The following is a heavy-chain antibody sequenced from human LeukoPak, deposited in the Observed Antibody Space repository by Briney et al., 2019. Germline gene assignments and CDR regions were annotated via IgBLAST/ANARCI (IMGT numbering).Heavy chain of an antibody. D-gene: IGHD3-16*01. J-gene: IGHJ6*02. Sequence: GGSLRLSCAASGFTVSSNYMSWVRQAPGKGLEWVSVIYSGGSTYYADSVKGRFTISRDNSKNTLYLQMNSLRAEDTAVYYCAKDPDGDYYYGMDVWGQGTTVTVSS. CDR3: AKDPDGDYYYGMDV. V-gene: IGHV3-53*01. CDR2: IYSGGST. CDR1: GFTVSSNY.